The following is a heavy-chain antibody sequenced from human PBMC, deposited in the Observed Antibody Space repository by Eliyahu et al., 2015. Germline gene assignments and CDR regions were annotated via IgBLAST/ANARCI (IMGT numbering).Heavy chain of an antibody. D-gene: IGHD2-2*01. J-gene: IGHJ6*02. Sequence: QVQLVESGGGLVKXGGSLRLSCAASGFTFSXYXXXWXPQAPGKGLEWVSYISSSGSTIYYADSVKGRFTISRDNAKNSLYLQMNSLRAEDTAVYYCARDXNYCSSTSCYGDYYYYGMDVWGQGTTVTVSS. CDR2: ISSSGSTI. CDR3: ARDXNYCSSTSCYGDYYYYGMDV. CDR1: GFTFSXYX. V-gene: IGHV3-11*01.